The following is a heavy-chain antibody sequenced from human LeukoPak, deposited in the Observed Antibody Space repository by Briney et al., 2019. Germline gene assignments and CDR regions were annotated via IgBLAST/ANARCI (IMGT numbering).Heavy chain of an antibody. Sequence: GGSLRLSCAASGFTFSSYAMNWVRQAPGKGLEWVSAISSSGISTYYADSVKGRFTISRDNSKNTLYLQMNSLRAEDTAVYYCAKEAVAGTYYFDYWGQGTLVTVSS. CDR1: GFTFSSYA. CDR2: ISSSGIST. CDR3: AKEAVAGTYYFDY. D-gene: IGHD6-19*01. J-gene: IGHJ4*02. V-gene: IGHV3-23*01.